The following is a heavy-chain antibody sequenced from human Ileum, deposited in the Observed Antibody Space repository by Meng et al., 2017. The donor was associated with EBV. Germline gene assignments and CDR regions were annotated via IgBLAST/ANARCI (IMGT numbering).Heavy chain of an antibody. Sequence: VLLVQSGACMKTPGATVEVSCKAPGYTFTSYAMNWVRQAPGQRLEWMGWINTGNGETKYSQKFQGRVTLTRDTSASTAYMELSSLRSEDTAVYYCASRPGIAVAGFDYWGQGTLVTVSS. CDR1: GYTFTSYA. CDR2: INTGNGET. V-gene: IGHV1-3*04. CDR3: ASRPGIAVAGFDY. D-gene: IGHD6-19*01. J-gene: IGHJ4*02.